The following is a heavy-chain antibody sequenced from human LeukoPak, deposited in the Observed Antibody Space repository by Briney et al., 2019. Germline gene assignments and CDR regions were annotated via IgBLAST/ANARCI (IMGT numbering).Heavy chain of an antibody. Sequence: GESLRLSCAVSGFTFSRYAMHWVRQAPGKGLDWVALISYDGSQKYFADSVKGRFTISRDNSKNTLYLQMKSLRAEDTAVYYCARDILGYCSGGSCCRHAFDIWGQGTMVTVSS. D-gene: IGHD2-15*01. CDR3: ARDILGYCSGGSCCRHAFDI. CDR1: GFTFSRYA. J-gene: IGHJ3*02. V-gene: IGHV3-30*04. CDR2: ISYDGSQK.